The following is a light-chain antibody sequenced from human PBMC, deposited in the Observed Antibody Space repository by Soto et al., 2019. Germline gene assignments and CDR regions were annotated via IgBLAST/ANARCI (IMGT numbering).Light chain of an antibody. V-gene: IGLV2-14*01. J-gene: IGLJ1*01. CDR3: SSYTSSSTLV. CDR2: DVT. CDR1: NSDIGGYNF. Sequence: QSALTQPAFVSGSPGQSITISCTGTNSDIGGYNFVSRYQQHPGKVPKLMIYDVTNRPSGVSNRFSGSKSGNTASLTISGLQAEDEADYYCSSYTSSSTLVFGTGTKVTVL.